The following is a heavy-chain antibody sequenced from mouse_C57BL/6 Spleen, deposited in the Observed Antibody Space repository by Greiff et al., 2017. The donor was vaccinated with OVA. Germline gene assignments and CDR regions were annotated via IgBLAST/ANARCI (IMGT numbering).Heavy chain of an antibody. CDR2: IYPGDGDT. CDR3: ALYDYDGAWFAY. D-gene: IGHD2-4*01. J-gene: IGHJ3*01. V-gene: IGHV1-82*01. CDR1: GYAFSSSW. Sequence: SGPELVKPGASVKISCKASGYAFSSSWMNWVKQRPGKGLEWIGRIYPGDGDTNYNGKFKGKATLTADKSSSTAYMQLSSLTSEDSAVYFCALYDYDGAWFAYWGQGTLVTVSA.